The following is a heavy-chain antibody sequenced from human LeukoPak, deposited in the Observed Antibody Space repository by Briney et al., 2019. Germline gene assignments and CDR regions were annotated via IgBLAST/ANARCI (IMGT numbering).Heavy chain of an antibody. CDR2: IKHDGSEK. V-gene: IGHV3-7*02. CDR3: VKGGYGGYTLGIDY. J-gene: IGHJ4*02. D-gene: IGHD5-12*01. Sequence: GGSLRLSCAASGFTFSSYWMSWVRQAPGKGLEWVANIKHDGSEKYYVDSVKGRFTISRDNAKNSLYLQMNSLRAEDTAVYYCVKGGYGGYTLGIDYWGQGTLVTVSS. CDR1: GFTFSSYW.